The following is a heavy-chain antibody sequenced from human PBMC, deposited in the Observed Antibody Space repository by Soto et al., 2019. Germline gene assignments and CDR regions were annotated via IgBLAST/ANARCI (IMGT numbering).Heavy chain of an antibody. V-gene: IGHV3-66*01. CDR3: ARDRGYR. CDR1: GFSVGDNY. D-gene: IGHD5-12*01. CDR2: IYSVGST. Sequence: EVQLVESGGGLVQPGGSLRPSCAASGFSVGDNYMKWVRQAPGKGLEWVSLIYSVGSTFYADSVKGRFTISRDNSKNTLFLQMNNLRVDDTAVYYCARDRGYRWGQGTMVTVSA. J-gene: IGHJ3*01.